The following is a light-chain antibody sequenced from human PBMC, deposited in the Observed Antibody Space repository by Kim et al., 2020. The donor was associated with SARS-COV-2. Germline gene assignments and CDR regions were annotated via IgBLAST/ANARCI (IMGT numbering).Light chain of an antibody. CDR3: QQYNDWPQT. Sequence: GSPGERATLSGRASQIVSNNLAWYQQKPAQAPRLLIYGASTRATGIPARFSGSGSGTEFTLTISSLQSEDFAVYYCQQYNDWPQTFGQGTKVDIK. J-gene: IGKJ1*01. CDR2: GAS. V-gene: IGKV3-15*01. CDR1: QIVSNN.